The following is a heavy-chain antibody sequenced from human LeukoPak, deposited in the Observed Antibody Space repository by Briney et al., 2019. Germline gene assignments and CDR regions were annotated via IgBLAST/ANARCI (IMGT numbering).Heavy chain of an antibody. D-gene: IGHD3-9*01. J-gene: IGHJ4*02. V-gene: IGHV4-59*01. Sequence: PSETLSLTCTVSGGSISSYYWSWIRQPPGKGLEWIGYIYYSGSTNYNPSLKSRVTISVDTSKNQFSLKLSSVTAADTAVYYCAREVIYYDILTGYSKYFDYWGQGTLVTVSS. CDR1: GGSISSYY. CDR3: AREVIYYDILTGYSKYFDY. CDR2: IYYSGST.